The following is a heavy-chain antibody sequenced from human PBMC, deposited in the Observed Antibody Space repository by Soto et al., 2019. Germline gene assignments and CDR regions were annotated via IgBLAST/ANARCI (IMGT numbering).Heavy chain of an antibody. CDR1: GGSVSSGAYY. Sequence: SETLSLTCTVSGGSVSSGAYYWTWIRQRPGKGLEWIGYIYYSGSTYYSPSLKSRLSISLDTSKNQFSLRLSSVTAADTAMYCCARARLRAVYAFDIWGGGTMVTV. CDR2: IYYSGST. J-gene: IGHJ3*02. CDR3: ARARLRAVYAFDI. V-gene: IGHV4-31*03. D-gene: IGHD5-12*01.